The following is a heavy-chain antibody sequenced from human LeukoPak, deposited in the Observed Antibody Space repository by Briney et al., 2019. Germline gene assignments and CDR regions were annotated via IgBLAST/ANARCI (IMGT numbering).Heavy chain of an antibody. CDR2: IYYSGST. Sequence: PSETLSPTCTVSGGSISSYYWSWIRQPPGKGLEWIGYIYYSGSTNYNPSLKSRVTISVDTSKNQFSLKLSSVTAADTAVYYCARYQGSGTYYYYYMDVWGKGTTVTVSS. V-gene: IGHV4-59*01. CDR3: ARYQGSGTYYYYYMDV. CDR1: GGSISSYY. J-gene: IGHJ6*03. D-gene: IGHD2-15*01.